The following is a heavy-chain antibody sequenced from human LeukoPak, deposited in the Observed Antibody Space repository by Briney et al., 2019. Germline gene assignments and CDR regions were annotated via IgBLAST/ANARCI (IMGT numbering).Heavy chain of an antibody. CDR3: AREGPLGVVVGMDV. CDR2: IIPIFGTA. Sequence: RRASVKVSCKASGGTFSSYAISWVRQAPGQGLEWMGGIIPIFGTANYAQKFQGRVTMTRDTSTSTVYMELSSLRSEGTAVYYCAREGPLGVVVGMDVWGKGTTVTVSS. D-gene: IGHD2-2*01. CDR1: GGTFSSYA. V-gene: IGHV1-69*05. J-gene: IGHJ6*03.